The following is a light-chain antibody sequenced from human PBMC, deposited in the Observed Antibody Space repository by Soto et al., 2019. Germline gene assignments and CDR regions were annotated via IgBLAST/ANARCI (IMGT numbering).Light chain of an antibody. J-gene: IGKJ1*01. CDR2: GAS. Sequence: EIVLTQSPGSLSLSPGERATLSCRASQSVSSTFFAWYQQRPGQAPRLLMYGASSRATGIPERFSGSGSGTDFTLTISRLGPEDFALYYCQQFDSSVTFGQGTKVEI. CDR1: QSVSSTF. V-gene: IGKV3-20*01. CDR3: QQFDSSVT.